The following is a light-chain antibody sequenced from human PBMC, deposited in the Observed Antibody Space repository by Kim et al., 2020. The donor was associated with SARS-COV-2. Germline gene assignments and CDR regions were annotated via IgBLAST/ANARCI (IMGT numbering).Light chain of an antibody. CDR1: RRIGTC. J-gene: IGKJ4*01. V-gene: IGKV1-39*01. CDR3: RQSHTTPLLT. Sequence: SVGEGVASISRASRRIGTCLKWYHQKTGNTPKLLIYAASTLQSGVLSRFSGSGSWRAFTLTITSLQPEDFATYYCRQSHTTPLLTFGGGTKVDIK. CDR2: AAS.